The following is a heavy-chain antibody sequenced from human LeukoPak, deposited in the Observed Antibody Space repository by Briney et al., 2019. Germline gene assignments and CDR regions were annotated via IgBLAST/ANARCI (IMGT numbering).Heavy chain of an antibody. J-gene: IGHJ4*02. V-gene: IGHV3-30*18. CDR2: ISHDGTDK. Sequence: GRSLRLSCAASEFTFSIYGTHWVRQAPGKGLEWVAVISHDGTDKYYADSVKGRFTIPRDNSKNTLYLQMNRLRAEDTAVYYCAKDRSSTWAFDYWGQGTLVTVSS. CDR1: EFTFSIYG. D-gene: IGHD6-13*01. CDR3: AKDRSSTWAFDY.